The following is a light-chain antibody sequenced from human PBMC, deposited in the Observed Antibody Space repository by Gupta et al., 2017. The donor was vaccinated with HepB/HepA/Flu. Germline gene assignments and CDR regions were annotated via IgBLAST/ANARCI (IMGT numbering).Light chain of an antibody. CDR2: GAS. CDR3: QQFDTSQT. V-gene: IGKV3-20*01. CDR1: QSVSSSY. Sequence: EIVLTQSPGTLSLSPGERATLSCRASQSVSSSYLAWYQQKPGQAPRLLIYGASSRTTGIPDRFSGSGSGTDFTLSSRREHEDSAIYYWQQFDTSQTFGQGTRVDIK. J-gene: IGKJ1*01.